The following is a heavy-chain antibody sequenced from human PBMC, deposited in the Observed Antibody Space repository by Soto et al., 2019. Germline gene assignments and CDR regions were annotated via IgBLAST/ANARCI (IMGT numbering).Heavy chain of an antibody. D-gene: IGHD3-22*01. V-gene: IGHV1-2*04. CDR1: GYTFTGYY. J-gene: IGHJ4*02. Sequence: GASVKVSCKASGYTFTGYYMHWVRQAPGQGLEWMGWINPNSGGTNYAQKFQGWVTMTRDTSISTAYMELSRLRSDDTAVYYCARAHHYYDSSRYSSSFDYWGQGTLVTVSS. CDR3: ARAHHYYDSSRYSSSFDY. CDR2: INPNSGGT.